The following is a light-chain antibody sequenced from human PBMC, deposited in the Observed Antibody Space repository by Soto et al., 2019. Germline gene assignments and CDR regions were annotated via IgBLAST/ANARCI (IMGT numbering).Light chain of an antibody. V-gene: IGLV4-69*01. CDR3: QTWGTGDWV. CDR1: SGHSSYA. J-gene: IGLJ3*02. Sequence: QPVLTQSPSASASLGASVKLTCTLSSGHSSYAIAWHQQQPEKGPRYLMKLNSDGSHSKGDGIPDRFSGSSSGAERYLTISSLQSVDEADYYCQTWGTGDWVFGGGTKLTVL. CDR2: LNSDGSH.